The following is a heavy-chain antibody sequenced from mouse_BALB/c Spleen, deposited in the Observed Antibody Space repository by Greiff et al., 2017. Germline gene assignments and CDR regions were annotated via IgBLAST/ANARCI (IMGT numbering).Heavy chain of an antibody. J-gene: IGHJ3*01. D-gene: IGHD3-3*01. CDR3: ARGTVAWFAY. V-gene: IGHV1S135*01. Sequence: SYNQKFKGKATLTVDKSSSTAFMHLNSLTSEDSAVYYCARGTVAWFAYWGQGTLVTVSA.